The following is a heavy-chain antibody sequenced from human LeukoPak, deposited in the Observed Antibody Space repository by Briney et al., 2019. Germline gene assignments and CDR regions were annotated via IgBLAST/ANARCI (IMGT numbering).Heavy chain of an antibody. D-gene: IGHD3-10*01. CDR1: GFIFSSYG. V-gene: IGHV3-48*04. CDR3: ARGGLGSWTFDS. Sequence: GGSLGLSCAASGFIFSSYGMNWVRQAPGKGLEWVSYISGTGTTIYYADSVKGRFTISRDNAKYSLHLRMDSLRADDTAVYSCARGGLGSWTFDSWGQGTLVTVSS. CDR2: ISGTGTTI. J-gene: IGHJ5*01.